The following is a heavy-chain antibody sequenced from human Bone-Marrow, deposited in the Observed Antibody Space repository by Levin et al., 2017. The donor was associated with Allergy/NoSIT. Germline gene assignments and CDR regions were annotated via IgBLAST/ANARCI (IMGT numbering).Heavy chain of an antibody. CDR2: ISYSGTT. V-gene: IGHV4-61*01. CDR3: SRDAIVGVLPDY. J-gene: IGHJ4*02. D-gene: IGHD3-3*01. Sequence: SETLSLTCSVSGGSVSSGYYYWSWVRQPPGKRLEWIGYISYSGTTDYNPSLRSRVTISVDASKNQFFLKLNSVTAADTAVYYCSRDAIVGVLPDYWGLGTLVTVSS. CDR1: GGSVSSGYYY.